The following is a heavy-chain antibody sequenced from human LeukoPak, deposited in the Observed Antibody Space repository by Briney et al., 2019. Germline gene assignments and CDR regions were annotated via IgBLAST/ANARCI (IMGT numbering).Heavy chain of an antibody. CDR1: GYTFSDFY. Sequence: AASVKVSCKASGYTFSDFYIHWVRQAPGQGLEYXXWITPKSGDTYSPQRFQGRVTMTRDASISTAYMELSSLRSDDTAVYFCARVRLADERAWAYWGQGTLVTVSS. D-gene: IGHD3-3*02. J-gene: IGHJ4*02. V-gene: IGHV1-2*02. CDR2: ITPKSGDT. CDR3: ARVRLADERAWAY.